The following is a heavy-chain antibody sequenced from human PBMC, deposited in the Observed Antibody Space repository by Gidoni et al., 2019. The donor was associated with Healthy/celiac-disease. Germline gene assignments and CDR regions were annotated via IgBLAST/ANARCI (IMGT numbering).Heavy chain of an antibody. CDR1: GGTFSSYA. Sequence: QVQLVQSGAEVKKPGSSVKVSCKASGGTFSSYAISWVRQAPGQGLEWMGGIIPIFGKANYAQKFQGRVTITADESTSTAYMELSSLRSEDTAVYYCASPYGSGIGYYYGMDVWGQGTTVTVSS. CDR3: ASPYGSGIGYYYGMDV. V-gene: IGHV1-69*01. J-gene: IGHJ6*02. D-gene: IGHD3-10*01. CDR2: IIPIFGKA.